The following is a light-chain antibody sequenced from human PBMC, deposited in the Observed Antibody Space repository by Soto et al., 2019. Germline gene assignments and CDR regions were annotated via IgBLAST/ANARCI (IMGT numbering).Light chain of an antibody. V-gene: IGLV2-14*01. CDR2: EVF. J-gene: IGLJ2*01. CDR1: ISDVGGYNY. CDR3: TSYAGTAPHVV. Sequence: QSALTQPASVSGSPGQSITISCTGTISDVGGYNYVSWYQHHPGKPPNPMIYEVFNRPSGVSNRFSGSRSGNTASLTISGLQAEDEGDYYCTSYAGTAPHVVFGGGTKLTVL.